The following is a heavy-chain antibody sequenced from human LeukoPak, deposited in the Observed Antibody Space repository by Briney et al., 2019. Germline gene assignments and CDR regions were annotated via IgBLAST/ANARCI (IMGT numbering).Heavy chain of an antibody. D-gene: IGHD3-16*01. V-gene: IGHV3-23*01. CDR1: GFTFSSYW. CDR2: ISPSGDIT. J-gene: IGHJ1*01. Sequence: PGGSLRLSCAASGFTFSSYWMHWVRQAPGKGLEWVSGISPSGDITYYTDSVRGRFTISRDNFKNTLSLQVNSLRAEDTAMYYCAKDDDWGRYKHWGQGTLVTVSS. CDR3: AKDDDWGRYKH.